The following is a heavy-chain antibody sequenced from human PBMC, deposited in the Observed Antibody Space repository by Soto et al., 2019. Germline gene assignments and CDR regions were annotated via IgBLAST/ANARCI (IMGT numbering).Heavy chain of an antibody. Sequence: GASVMVSCKASGYTFTGYHIHWVRQAPGQGLEWMGWINTNSGDTNYAQKFQGWVTMTRDTSINTAYMQLSRLTSDDTAVYYCARWVGASNWFDPWGQGTRVTVSS. J-gene: IGHJ5*02. CDR2: INTNSGDT. CDR1: GYTFTGYH. D-gene: IGHD1-26*01. CDR3: ARWVGASNWFDP. V-gene: IGHV1-2*04.